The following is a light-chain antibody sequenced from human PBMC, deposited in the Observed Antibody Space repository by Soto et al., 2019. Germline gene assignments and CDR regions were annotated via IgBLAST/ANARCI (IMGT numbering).Light chain of an antibody. CDR2: DAS. J-gene: IGKJ3*01. CDR1: QSISRS. CDR3: QQYSDFLIS. V-gene: IGKV1-5*01. Sequence: DIQMTQSPSTLSASVGDRVTITCRASQSISRSLAWYQQKPGKAPSLLIYDASSLEGGVPSRFSGSGFGTECTLTITNLQPADFATYYWQQYSDFLISFGPGTTVDFK.